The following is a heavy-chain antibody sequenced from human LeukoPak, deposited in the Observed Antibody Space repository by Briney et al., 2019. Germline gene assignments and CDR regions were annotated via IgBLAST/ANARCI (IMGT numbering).Heavy chain of an antibody. CDR1: GFTFSGYA. CDR3: AKMVREFFTISYYFDY. CDR2: ISGSGAGT. J-gene: IGHJ4*02. D-gene: IGHD2-8*01. V-gene: IGHV3-23*01. Sequence: GGSLRLSCAASGFTFSGYAMNWVRQAPGKGLEWVSGISGSGAGTYYADSVKGRFTISRDNSKNTLYLQMNSLRADDTAVYYCAKMVREFFTISYYFDYWGQGTLVTVSS.